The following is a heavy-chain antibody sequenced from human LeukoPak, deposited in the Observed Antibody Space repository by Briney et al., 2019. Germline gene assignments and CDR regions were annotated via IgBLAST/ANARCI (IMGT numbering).Heavy chain of an antibody. V-gene: IGHV3-48*02. CDR1: GFTFSFYS. J-gene: IGHJ4*02. Sequence: PGGSLRLSCAASGFTFSFYSMNWVRQAPGKGLEWVSYISSSDNTIHYADSVKGRFTISRDNAKNSLYLEMNSLRDEDTAVYYCARVHRGYSYGRLDYRGQGTLVTISS. CDR2: ISSSDNTI. D-gene: IGHD5-18*01. CDR3: ARVHRGYSYGRLDY.